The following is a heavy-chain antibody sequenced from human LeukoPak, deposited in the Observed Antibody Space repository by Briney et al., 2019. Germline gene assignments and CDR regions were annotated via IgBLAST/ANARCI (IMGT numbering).Heavy chain of an antibody. V-gene: IGHV3-21*04. D-gene: IGHD3-22*01. CDR1: GFTFSSYS. Sequence: GGSLRLSCAASGFTFSSYSMNWVRQAPGKGLEWVSSISGSGNYIYYADSVKGRFTISRDNSKNTLYLQMNSLRAEDTAVYYCAKAYDSSGQYYFDYRGQGTLVTVSS. J-gene: IGHJ4*02. CDR2: ISGSGNYI. CDR3: AKAYDSSGQYYFDY.